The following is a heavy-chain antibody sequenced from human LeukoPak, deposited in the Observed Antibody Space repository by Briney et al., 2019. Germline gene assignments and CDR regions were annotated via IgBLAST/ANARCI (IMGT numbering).Heavy chain of an antibody. Sequence: VASVKVSCKASGYTFTSYGISWVRQAPGQGLEWMGIINPSGGSTSYAQKFQGRVTMTRDTSTSTVYMELSSLRSEDTAVYYCAREGPSGDSFNWFDPWGQGTLNWFDPWGQGTLVTVSS. CDR2: INPSGGST. CDR1: GYTFTSYG. V-gene: IGHV1-46*01. CDR3: AREGPSGDSFNWFDPWGQGTLNWFDP. J-gene: IGHJ5*02. D-gene: IGHD2-15*01.